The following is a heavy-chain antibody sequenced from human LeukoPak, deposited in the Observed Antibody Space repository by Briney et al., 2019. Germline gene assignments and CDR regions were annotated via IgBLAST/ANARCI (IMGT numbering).Heavy chain of an antibody. CDR3: ERDRGWFDP. CDR1: GGSISSYY. J-gene: IGHJ5*02. V-gene: IGHV4-59*01. Sequence: PSETLSLTCTVSGGSISSYYWSWIRQPPGKGLEWIGYIYYSGSTNYNPSLKSRVTISVDTSKNQFSLKLSSVTAADTAVYYCERDRGWFDPWGQGTLVSVSS. CDR2: IYYSGST.